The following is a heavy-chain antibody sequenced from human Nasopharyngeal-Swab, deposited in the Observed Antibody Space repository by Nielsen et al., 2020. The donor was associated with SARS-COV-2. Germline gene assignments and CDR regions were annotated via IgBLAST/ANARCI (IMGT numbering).Heavy chain of an antibody. D-gene: IGHD4-23*01. V-gene: IGHV3-21*01. CDR3: ARGGNSVY. Sequence: GETLKISCAASGFTFSSYSMNWVRQAPGKGLEWVSSISSSSYIYYADSVKGRFTISRDNAKNSLYLQMNSLGAEDTAVYYCARGGNSVYWGQGTLVTVSS. CDR1: GFTFSSYS. CDR2: ISSSSYI. J-gene: IGHJ4*02.